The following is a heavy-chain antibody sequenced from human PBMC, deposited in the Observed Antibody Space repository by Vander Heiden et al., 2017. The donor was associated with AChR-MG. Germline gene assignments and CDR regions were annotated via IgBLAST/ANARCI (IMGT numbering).Heavy chain of an antibody. Sequence: QVQLVQSGAEVKKPGASVKVSCKASGYTFTSYGISWVRQAPGQGLEWMGWISAYKGNTNYAQKLQGRVTMTTDTSTSTAYMELRSLRSDDTAVYYCARDDWNYLFSYYGMDVWGQGTTVAVSS. D-gene: IGHD1-7*01. CDR2: ISAYKGNT. J-gene: IGHJ6*02. V-gene: IGHV1-18*01. CDR3: ARDDWNYLFSYYGMDV. CDR1: GYTFTSYG.